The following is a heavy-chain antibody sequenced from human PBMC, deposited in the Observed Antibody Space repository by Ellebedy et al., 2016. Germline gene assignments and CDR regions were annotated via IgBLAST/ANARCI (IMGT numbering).Heavy chain of an antibody. CDR2: IKSKTDNHAT. CDR3: TRQTDSIHDY. V-gene: IGHV3-73*01. D-gene: IGHD1-1*01. CDR1: GFTFSGSH. Sequence: GESLKISCAASGFTFSGSHMHWVRQAYGKGLEWIGHIKSKTDNHATAYAASVTGRFIISRDDSKNTAYLQMHSLKTEDTAVYYCTRQTDSIHDYWGQGTLVTVSS. J-gene: IGHJ4*02.